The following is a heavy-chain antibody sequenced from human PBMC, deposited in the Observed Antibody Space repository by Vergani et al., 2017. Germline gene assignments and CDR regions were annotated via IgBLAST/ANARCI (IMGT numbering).Heavy chain of an antibody. CDR2: INPYSGGT. Sequence: QVQLVQSWAEVKKPGASVKVSCKASGYTFTGYYMHWVRQAPGQGLEWMGWINPYSGGTNYDQKFQGRVTMTRDTSISTAYMELSRLRSDDTAAYYCARPYGVSTFSWFDPWGQGTLVTVSS. D-gene: IGHD4-17*01. CDR3: ARPYGVSTFSWFDP. CDR1: GYTFTGYY. J-gene: IGHJ5*02. V-gene: IGHV1-2*02.